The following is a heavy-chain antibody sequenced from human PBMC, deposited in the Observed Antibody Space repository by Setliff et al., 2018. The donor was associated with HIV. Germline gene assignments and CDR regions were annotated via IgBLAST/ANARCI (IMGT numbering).Heavy chain of an antibody. J-gene: IGHJ4*02. D-gene: IGHD5-18*01. V-gene: IGHV4-31*03. CDR3: ARAAYSYGYNDY. CDR1: GDSISSGGYY. Sequence: SETLSLTCSVSGDSISSGGYYWSWIRQHPGKGLEWIGYINYSGSIYYNPSLKSRLFVSLDTSENQFSLQVTSVTAADTAVYYCARAAYSYGYNDYWGQGTLVTVSS. CDR2: INYSGSI.